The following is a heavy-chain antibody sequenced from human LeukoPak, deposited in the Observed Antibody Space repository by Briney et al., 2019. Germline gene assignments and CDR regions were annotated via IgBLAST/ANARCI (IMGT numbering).Heavy chain of an antibody. V-gene: IGHV4-4*07. CDR3: ARGCSSGSYRRYRLDY. CDR1: GCSISNYY. D-gene: IGHD1-26*01. CDR2: IYSSGTT. Sequence: SETLSLTCTVSGCSISNYYWSWIRQPAGTGLEWIGRIYSSGTTIYNPSLNSRHTISVDTSKNQFSLKLSSVTAADAAVYYCARGCSSGSYRRYRLDYWGQGTLVTVSS. J-gene: IGHJ4*02.